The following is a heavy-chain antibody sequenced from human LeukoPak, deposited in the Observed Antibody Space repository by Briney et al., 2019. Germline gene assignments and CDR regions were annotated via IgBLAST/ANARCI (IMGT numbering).Heavy chain of an antibody. CDR2: IIPILGIA. V-gene: IGHV1-69*04. CDR1: GGTFSSYA. D-gene: IGHD3-22*01. CDR3: ARGYYDSSGYYPY. J-gene: IGHJ4*02. Sequence: SVKVSCKASGGTFSSYAISWVRQAPGQGLEWMGRIIPILGIANYAQKFQGRVTITADKSTSTAYMELSSLRSEDTAVYYCARGYYDSSGYYPYWGQGTLVTVSS.